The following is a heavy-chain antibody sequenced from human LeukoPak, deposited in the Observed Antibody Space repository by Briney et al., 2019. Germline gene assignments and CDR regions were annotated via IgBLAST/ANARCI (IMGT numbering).Heavy chain of an antibody. CDR3: ARQNDFRLDY. CDR1: GYTFSSYW. Sequence: GESLKISCKGSGYTFSSYWMGWVRQMPGKGLEWMGIIYPGDSDTRYSPSLQGQVTISVDTSIGTAYLQWSSPKASDTAIYYCARQNDFRLDYWGQGTLVTVSS. V-gene: IGHV5-51*01. CDR2: IYPGDSDT. D-gene: IGHD3-3*01. J-gene: IGHJ4*02.